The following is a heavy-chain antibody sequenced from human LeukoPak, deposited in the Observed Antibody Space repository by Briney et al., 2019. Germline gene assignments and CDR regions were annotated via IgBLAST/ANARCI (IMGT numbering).Heavy chain of an antibody. CDR1: GFTFSSYG. J-gene: IGHJ4*02. D-gene: IGHD4-17*01. Sequence: GRSLRLSCAASGFTFSSYGMHWVRQAPGKGLEWVAVISYDGSNKYYADSVKGRFTIYRDNSKNTLYLQMNSLRAEDTAVYYCAKDHDYGDYVLDYWGQGTLVTVSS. CDR2: ISYDGSNK. V-gene: IGHV3-30*18. CDR3: AKDHDYGDYVLDY.